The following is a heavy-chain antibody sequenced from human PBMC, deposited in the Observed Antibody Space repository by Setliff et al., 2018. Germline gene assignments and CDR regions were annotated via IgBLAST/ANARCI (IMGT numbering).Heavy chain of an antibody. D-gene: IGHD3-3*01. CDR1: GYTFTSYG. V-gene: IGHV1-18*01. CDR2: ISAYNGNT. J-gene: IGHJ5*02. Sequence: ASVKVSCKASGYTFTSYGISWVRQAPGQGLEWMGWISAYNGNTNYAQKFQGRVTITRDTSASTAYMELSSLRSEDTAVYYCARLEQFLEWPWFDPWGQGTLVTVSS. CDR3: ARLEQFLEWPWFDP.